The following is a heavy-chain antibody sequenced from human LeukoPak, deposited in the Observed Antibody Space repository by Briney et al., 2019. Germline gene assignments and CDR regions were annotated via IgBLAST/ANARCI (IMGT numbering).Heavy chain of an antibody. J-gene: IGHJ5*02. CDR1: GGSISSYY. Sequence: PSGTLSLTCTVSGGSISSYYCSCIRQPPGKGLEWIGSIYYSGRTNYNPSLKSRVTMSVDTSKNQFSLKLSSVTAADTALYYCARATTRKILWFGEGGFDPWGQGTLVTVSS. CDR3: ARATTRKILWFGEGGFDP. D-gene: IGHD3-10*01. V-gene: IGHV4-59*01. CDR2: IYYSGRT.